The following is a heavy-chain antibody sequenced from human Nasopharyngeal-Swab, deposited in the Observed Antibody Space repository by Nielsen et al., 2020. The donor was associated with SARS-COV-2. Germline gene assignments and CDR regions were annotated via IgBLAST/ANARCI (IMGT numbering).Heavy chain of an antibody. Sequence: GESLKISCAASGFTFSSYSMNWVRQAPGKGLEWVSSISSSSSYIYYADSVKGRFTISRDNAKNSLYLQMNSLRAEDTAVYYCVRDGGDIVVVVAATYLGYWGQGTLVTVSS. J-gene: IGHJ4*02. CDR3: VRDGGDIVVVVAATYLGY. D-gene: IGHD2-15*01. CDR2: ISSSSSYI. V-gene: IGHV3-21*01. CDR1: GFTFSSYS.